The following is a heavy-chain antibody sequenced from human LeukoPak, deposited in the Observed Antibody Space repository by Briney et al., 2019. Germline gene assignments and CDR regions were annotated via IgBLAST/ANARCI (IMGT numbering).Heavy chain of an antibody. CDR1: GLTFSSYA. V-gene: IGHV3-23*01. D-gene: IGHD3-10*01. Sequence: GGSLRLSCAASGLTFSSYALSWVRQAPGKGLEWVSFISGGGDSTYYPDSVRGRFTVSRDNSKNTLYLQINSLRAGDTAVYYCAKDGGPLRGAFDSWGQGTLVTVSS. CDR3: AKDGGPLRGAFDS. J-gene: IGHJ4*02. CDR2: ISGGGDST.